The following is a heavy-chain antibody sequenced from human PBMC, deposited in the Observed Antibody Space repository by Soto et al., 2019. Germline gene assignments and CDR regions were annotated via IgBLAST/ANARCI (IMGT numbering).Heavy chain of an antibody. CDR2: ISAHNGDT. Sequence: ASVKVSCKASGYSFATYGFSWVRQAPGQGLECVGWISAHNGDTHYSQKFQGRVTLTTDTSTNTGYMELRSLTSDDTAVYFCATEPIYYNDGSGYYPLGHWGQGTLVTVSS. J-gene: IGHJ4*02. V-gene: IGHV1-18*04. D-gene: IGHD3-22*01. CDR1: GYSFATYG. CDR3: ATEPIYYNDGSGYYPLGH.